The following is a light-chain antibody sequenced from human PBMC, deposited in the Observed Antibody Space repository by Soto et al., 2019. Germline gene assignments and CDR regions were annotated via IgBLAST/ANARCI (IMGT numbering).Light chain of an antibody. V-gene: IGLV1-47*01. CDR1: SSNIGSNY. J-gene: IGLJ1*01. Sequence: QSVLTQPPSASGTPGQRVTISCSGSSSNIGSNYVYWYQQLPGTAPKLLIYRNNQRPSGVPDRFSGSKSGTSASLAISGLRSEDEADYYCAAWDDSLSVYVFGTGTKVXVL. CDR3: AAWDDSLSVYV. CDR2: RNN.